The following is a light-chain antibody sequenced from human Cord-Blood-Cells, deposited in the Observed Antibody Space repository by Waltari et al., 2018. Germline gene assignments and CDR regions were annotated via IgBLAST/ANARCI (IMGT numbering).Light chain of an antibody. CDR2: RNN. J-gene: IGLJ3*02. V-gene: IGLV1-44*01. CDR1: SSNIGSNT. CDR3: AAWDDSLNGRV. Sequence: QSVLTQPLSASGTPGQRVTISCSGSSSNIGSNTVNRYQQLPGTAPKLLSYRNNQRPSGVPDRFSGSKSGTSASLAISGLQAEDEADYYCAAWDDSLNGRVFGGGTKLTVL.